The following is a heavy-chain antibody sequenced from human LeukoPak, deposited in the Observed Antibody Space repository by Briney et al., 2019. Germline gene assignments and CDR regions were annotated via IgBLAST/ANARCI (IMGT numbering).Heavy chain of an antibody. D-gene: IGHD4-11*01. J-gene: IGHJ4*02. CDR2: INPNSGGT. V-gene: IGHV1-2*02. Sequence: ASVKVSCKASAYTFTGYYMHWVRQAPGQGLEWMGWINPNSGGTNYAQKFQGRVTMTRDTSISTAYMELSRLTSDDTAVYYCARAGKGMTTLPAGFDFWGQGMLITVSS. CDR1: AYTFTGYY. CDR3: ARAGKGMTTLPAGFDF.